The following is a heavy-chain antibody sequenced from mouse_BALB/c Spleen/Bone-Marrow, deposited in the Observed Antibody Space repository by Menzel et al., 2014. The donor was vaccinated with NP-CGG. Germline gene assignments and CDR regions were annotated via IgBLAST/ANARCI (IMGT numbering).Heavy chain of an antibody. J-gene: IGHJ1*01. CDR3: VRSRLRDWYFDV. V-gene: IGHV1S56*01. Sequence: VMLVESGVELVKPGASVKLSCKASGNTFTSYDINWVRQRPEQGLEWIGWIFPGDSTTKYNEKFKGKATLSTDKSSSTVPMQLSRLTSEDSAVYFCVRSRLRDWYFDVWGAGTTVTISS. CDR2: IFPGDSTT. D-gene: IGHD1-2*01. CDR1: GNTFTSYD.